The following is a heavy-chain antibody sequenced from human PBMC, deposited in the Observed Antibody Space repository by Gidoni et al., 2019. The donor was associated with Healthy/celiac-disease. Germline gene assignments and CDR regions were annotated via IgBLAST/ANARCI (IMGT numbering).Heavy chain of an antibody. Sequence: VQLGVSGGGVGQPGRPLRLSGAAAGFTCSSYAMHWVRQAPGKGLELVAVISYDGSNKYYADSVTGRFTISSDNSKNTLYLQMNSLRAEDTAVSYCARGDYYGSGSYLDYWGQGTLVTVSS. D-gene: IGHD3-10*01. CDR3: ARGDYYGSGSYLDY. V-gene: IGHV3-30*04. J-gene: IGHJ4*02. CDR1: GFTCSSYA. CDR2: ISYDGSNK.